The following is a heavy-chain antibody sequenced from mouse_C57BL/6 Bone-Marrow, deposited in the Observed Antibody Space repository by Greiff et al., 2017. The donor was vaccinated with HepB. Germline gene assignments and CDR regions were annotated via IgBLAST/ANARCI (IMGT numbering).Heavy chain of an antibody. Sequence: QVQLQQPGAELVKPGASVKLSCKASGYTFTSYWMQWVKQRPGQGLEWIGEIDPSDSYTNYNQKFKGKATLTVDTSSSTAYMQLSSLTSEDSAGYYCARAGFLAWFAYWGQGTLVTVSA. V-gene: IGHV1-50*01. CDR2: IDPSDSYT. CDR3: ARAGFLAWFAY. CDR1: GYTFTSYW. J-gene: IGHJ3*01.